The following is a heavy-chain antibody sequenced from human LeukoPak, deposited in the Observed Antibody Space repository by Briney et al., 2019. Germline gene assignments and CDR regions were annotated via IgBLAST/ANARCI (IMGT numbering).Heavy chain of an antibody. CDR3: ARVTGYMIEDYFDY. CDR1: GGSISSYY. Sequence: PSETLSLTCTVSGGSISSYYWSWIRQPPGKGLEWIGYIYYSGSTNYDPSLKSRVTISVDTSKNQFSLKLRSVTAADTAVYYCARVTGYMIEDYFDYWGQGILVTVSS. V-gene: IGHV4-59*01. CDR2: IYYSGST. D-gene: IGHD3-9*01. J-gene: IGHJ4*02.